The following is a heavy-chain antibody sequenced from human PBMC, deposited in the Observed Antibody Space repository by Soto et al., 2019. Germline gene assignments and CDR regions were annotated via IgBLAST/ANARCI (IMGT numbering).Heavy chain of an antibody. J-gene: IGHJ6*02. CDR2: INHSGST. Sequence: PSETLSLTCAVYGGSFSGYYWSWIRQPPGKGLEWIGEINHSGSTNYNPSLKSRVTISVDTSKNQFSLKLSSVTAADTAVYYCARGYSLVWASSSSHSWSYYYGMDVWGQGTTVTVSS. CDR1: GGSFSGYY. V-gene: IGHV4-34*01. D-gene: IGHD6-6*01. CDR3: ARGYSLVWASSSSHSWSYYYGMDV.